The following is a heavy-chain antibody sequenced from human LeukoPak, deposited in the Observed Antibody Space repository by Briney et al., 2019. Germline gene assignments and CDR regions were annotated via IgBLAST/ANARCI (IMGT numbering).Heavy chain of an antibody. D-gene: IGHD2-2*02. CDR3: ARGNTSHCYTRGFDCYYYGMDV. V-gene: IGHV1-69*04. CDR1: GGTFSSYA. Sequence: GASVKVSCKASGGTFSSYAISWVRQAPGQGLEWMGRIIPIFGIANYAQKFQGRVTITADKSTSTAYMEPSSLRSEDTAVYYCARGNTSHCYTRGFDCYYYGMDVWGQGTTVTVSS. CDR2: IIPIFGIA. J-gene: IGHJ6*02.